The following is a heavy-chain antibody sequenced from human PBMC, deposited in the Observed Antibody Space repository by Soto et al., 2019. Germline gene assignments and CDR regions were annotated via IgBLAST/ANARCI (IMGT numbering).Heavy chain of an antibody. CDR2: ISGSSGGT. J-gene: IGHJ4*02. CDR3: AKTYYYHSRGPPHFHY. D-gene: IGHD3-22*01. Sequence: EVQLLESGGDLVQPGGSLRLSCAASTFTFSSYAMSWVRQAPGKGLEWVSSISGSSGGTYYADSVRGRFTISRDNSKNSLYLQMHSLRAEHTAVYYCAKTYYYHSRGPPHFHYWGQGTLVTVSS. V-gene: IGHV3-23*01. CDR1: TFTFSSYA.